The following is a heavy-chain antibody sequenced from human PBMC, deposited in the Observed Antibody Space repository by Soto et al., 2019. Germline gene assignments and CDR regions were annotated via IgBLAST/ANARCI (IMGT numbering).Heavy chain of an antibody. D-gene: IGHD3-16*01. CDR1: GGTFSSYA. J-gene: IGHJ2*01. CDR2: IIPIFGTA. CDR3: ASRRDRYNPRGRYFDL. Sequence: QVQLVQSGAEVKKPGSSVKVSCKASGGTFSSYAISWVRQAPGQGLEWMGGIIPIFGTANYAQKFQGRVTITADESTSTAYIELSRLRSEDTAVYYCASRRDRYNPRGRYFDLWGRGTLVTVSS. V-gene: IGHV1-69*12.